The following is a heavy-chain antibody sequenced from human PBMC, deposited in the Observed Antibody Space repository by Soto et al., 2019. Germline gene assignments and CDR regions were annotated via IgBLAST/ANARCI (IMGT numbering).Heavy chain of an antibody. D-gene: IGHD6-13*01. V-gene: IGHV3-72*01. CDR2: SRNKPKKYST. Sequence: EVQVVESGGDLVQPGGSLRLSCAGSGFAVSDHYMDWVRQARGKGLEWVGRSRNKPKKYSTEYAASVKGRFTVSRDDSRNLLYLDMNSLKTEDKAVYYCARISAAVSNAFDVWGRGTMVTVSS. CDR1: GFAVSDHY. J-gene: IGHJ3*01. CDR3: ARISAAVSNAFDV.